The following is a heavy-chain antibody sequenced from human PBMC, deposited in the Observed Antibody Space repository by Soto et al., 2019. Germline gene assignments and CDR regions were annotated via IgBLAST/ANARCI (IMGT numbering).Heavy chain of an antibody. CDR2: ISWDGGST. Sequence: GGSLRLSCAASGFTFDDYTMHWVRQAPGKGLEWVSLISWDGGSTYYADSVKGRFTISRDNSKNSLYLQMNSLRTEDTALYYCAKEARMITFGGVTYYFDYWGQGTLVTVSS. V-gene: IGHV3-43*01. CDR3: AKEARMITFGGVTYYFDY. J-gene: IGHJ4*02. CDR1: GFTFDDYT. D-gene: IGHD3-16*01.